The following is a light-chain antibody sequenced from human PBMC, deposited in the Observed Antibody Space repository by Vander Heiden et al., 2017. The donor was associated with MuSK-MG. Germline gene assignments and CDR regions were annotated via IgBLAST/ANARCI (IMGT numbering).Light chain of an antibody. J-gene: IGLJ1*01. CDR3: CSYTSAGTAV. CDR2: EVT. CDR1: SSDIGTYKY. Sequence: QSALTQPASVSGSPGQSITISCTGTSSDIGTYKYVSWYQQHPGKGPKLMFYEVTNRPAGVSDRFSGSKSDNTASLTISGLQAEDEADYYCCSYTSAGTAVFGTGTKLTVL. V-gene: IGLV2-14*01.